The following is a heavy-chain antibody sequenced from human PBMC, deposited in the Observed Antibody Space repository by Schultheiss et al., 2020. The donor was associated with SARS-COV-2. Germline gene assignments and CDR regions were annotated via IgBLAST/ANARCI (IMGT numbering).Heavy chain of an antibody. CDR2: INHSGST. Sequence: SETLSLTCTVYGGSFSGYYWSWIRQPPGKGLEWIGEINHSGSTKYNSSLKSRVTISVDTSKNQFSLKLSSVTAADTAVYYCARAHSTRRVVVVAATVSRLGWFDPWGQGTLVTVSS. CDR1: GGSFSGYY. CDR3: ARAHSTRRVVVVAATVSRLGWFDP. J-gene: IGHJ5*02. V-gene: IGHV4-34*01. D-gene: IGHD2-15*01.